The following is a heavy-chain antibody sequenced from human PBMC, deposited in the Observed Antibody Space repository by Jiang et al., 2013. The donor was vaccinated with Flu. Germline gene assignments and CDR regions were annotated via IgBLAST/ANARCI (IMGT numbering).Heavy chain of an antibody. D-gene: IGHD2-15*01. CDR3: ARAPGGVVAATSLYDY. V-gene: IGHV7-4-1*02. J-gene: IGHJ4*02. Sequence: NWVRQAPGQGLEWMGWINTNTGNPTYAQGFTGRFVFSLDTSVSTAYLQISSLKAEDTAVYYCARAPGGVVAATSLYDYWGQGTLVTVSS. CDR2: INTNTGNP.